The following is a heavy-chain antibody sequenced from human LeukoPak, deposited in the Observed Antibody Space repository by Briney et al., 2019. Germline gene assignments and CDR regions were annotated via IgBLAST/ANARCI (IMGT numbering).Heavy chain of an antibody. CDR2: IYHSGST. J-gene: IGHJ6*03. CDR1: GYSISSGYY. V-gene: IGHV4-38-2*02. CDR3: ASVVAGIVGEHYYYYYMDV. Sequence: SETLSLTCTVSGYSISSGYYWGWIRQPPGKGLEWIGSIYHSGSTYYNPSLKSRATISVDTSKNQFSLKLSSVTAADTAVYYCASVVAGIVGEHYYYYYMDVWGKGTTVTVSS. D-gene: IGHD1-26*01.